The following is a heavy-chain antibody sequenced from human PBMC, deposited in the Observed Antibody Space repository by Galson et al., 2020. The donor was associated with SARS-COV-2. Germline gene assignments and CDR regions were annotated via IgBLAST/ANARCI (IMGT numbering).Heavy chain of an antibody. D-gene: IGHD2-15*01. Sequence: ASVKVSCKASGYTFTTFSITWVRQAPGQGLEWMGKISPYNSNTNYTGKLQGRVTMTTDTSTSTAYMELRSLTSDDTAVYYCARSLALGDCSGGSCFFYWGQGTLVTVSS. CDR1: GYTFTTFS. J-gene: IGHJ4*02. CDR3: ARSLALGDCSGGSCFFY. V-gene: IGHV1-18*01. CDR2: ISPYNSNT.